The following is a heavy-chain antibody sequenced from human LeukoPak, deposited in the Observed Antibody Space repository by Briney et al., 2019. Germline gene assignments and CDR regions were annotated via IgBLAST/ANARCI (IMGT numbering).Heavy chain of an antibody. CDR1: GFTFSSYV. Sequence: GGSLRLSCAASGFTFSSYVMHWVRQAPGKGLEWVAIISYDGSNEYYADSVKGRFTISRDNSKNTLYLQMNSLRAEDTAVYYCARDLTGEDYWGQGTLVTVSS. J-gene: IGHJ4*02. V-gene: IGHV3-30*04. CDR3: ARDLTGEDY. CDR2: ISYDGSNE.